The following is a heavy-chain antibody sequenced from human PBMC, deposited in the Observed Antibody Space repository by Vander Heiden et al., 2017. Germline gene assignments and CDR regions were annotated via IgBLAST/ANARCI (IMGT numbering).Heavy chain of an antibody. J-gene: IGHJ6*02. CDR1: EIRFSALW. D-gene: IGHD1-1*01. CDR3: TSDRATGLSDDYFYGMYV. CDR2: IKSKVDGAKT. Sequence: VQLVEPGGSLVKHGGSLRLSWECSEIRFSALWISWVRQAPGKGLEWVGRIKSKVDGAKTDYAAPVKGRFTMSRDDSKNTLYLQMNSLTSDDTAVYYCTSDRATGLSDDYFYGMYVWGRGTTVIVSS. V-gene: IGHV3-15*01.